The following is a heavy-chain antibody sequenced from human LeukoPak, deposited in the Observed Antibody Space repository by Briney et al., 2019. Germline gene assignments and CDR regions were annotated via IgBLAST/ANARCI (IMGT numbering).Heavy chain of an antibody. CDR3: AFSRYYLQGSYYYMDV. D-gene: IGHD2/OR15-2a*01. CDR2: ISAYNGNT. V-gene: IGHV1-18*01. Sequence: GASVKVSCKASGYTFTSYGISWVRQAPGQGLKWMGWISAYNGNTNYAQKLQGRVTMTTDTSTSTAYMELRSLRSDDTAVYYCAFSRYYLQGSYYYMDVWGKGTTVTVSS. CDR1: GYTFTSYG. J-gene: IGHJ6*03.